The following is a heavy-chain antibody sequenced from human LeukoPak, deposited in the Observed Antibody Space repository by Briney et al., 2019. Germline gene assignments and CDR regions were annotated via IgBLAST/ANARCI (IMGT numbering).Heavy chain of an antibody. Sequence: GGSLRLSCAASGFTFSSYSMNWVRQAPGKGLEWVSYISSSSSTIYYADSVKGRFTISRDNAKNSLYLQMNSLRAEDTAVYYCGRIFSVRGLKRHDAFDIWGKGTMVPSSS. V-gene: IGHV3-48*01. D-gene: IGHD3-3*01. J-gene: IGHJ3*02. CDR3: GRIFSVRGLKRHDAFDI. CDR2: ISSSSSTI. CDR1: GFTFSSYS.